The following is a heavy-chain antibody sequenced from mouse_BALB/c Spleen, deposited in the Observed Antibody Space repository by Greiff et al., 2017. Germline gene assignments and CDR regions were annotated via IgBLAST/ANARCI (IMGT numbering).Heavy chain of an antibody. CDR2: IHPSDSET. J-gene: IGHJ4*01. V-gene: IGHV1S82*01. Sequence: VQLQQPGAELVRPGASVTLSCKASGYSFTSYWMNWVKQRPGQGLEWIGMIHPSDSETRLNQKFKDKATLTVDTSSKTAYMQHSSPTYEDSTVYYGAGGDYNAMDYWGQGTTVTVSS. D-gene: IGHD1-1*01. CDR3: AGGDYNAMDY. CDR1: GYSFTSYW.